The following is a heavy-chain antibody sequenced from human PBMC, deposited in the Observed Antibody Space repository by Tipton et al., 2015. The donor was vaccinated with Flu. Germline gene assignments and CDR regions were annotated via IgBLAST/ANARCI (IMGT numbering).Heavy chain of an antibody. V-gene: IGHV3-13*01. CDR1: GFTFSSYD. D-gene: IGHD6-13*01. J-gene: IGHJ6*02. CDR2: IGSAGDT. Sequence: SLRLSCAASGFTFSSYDIHWVRQAAGEGLEWVSAIGSAGDTYYLDSVKGRFTISRDNAKNSLYLQMNSLRVGDTAVYYCARGPLPDSNWYNDMDVWGQGTTVTVSS. CDR3: ARGPLPDSNWYNDMDV.